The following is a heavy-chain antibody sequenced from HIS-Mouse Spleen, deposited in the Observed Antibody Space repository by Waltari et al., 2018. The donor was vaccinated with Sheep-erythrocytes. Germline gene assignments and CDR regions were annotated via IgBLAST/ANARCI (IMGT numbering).Heavy chain of an antibody. D-gene: IGHD7-27*01. V-gene: IGHV4-30-4*01. CDR2: IYYSGST. CDR3: ARALANWGSSFDY. J-gene: IGHJ4*02. Sequence: QVQLQESGPGLVKPSQTLSLTCTVSGGSSSSGDYYWSWIRQPPGKGLEWIGYIYYSGSTYYNPSLKSRVTISVDTSKNQFSLKLSSVTAADTAVYYCARALANWGSSFDYWGQGTLVTVSS. CDR1: GGSSSSGDYY.